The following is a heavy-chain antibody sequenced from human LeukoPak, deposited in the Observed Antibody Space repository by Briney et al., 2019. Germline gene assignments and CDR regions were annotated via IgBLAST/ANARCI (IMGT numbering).Heavy chain of an antibody. CDR2: IYYSGST. CDR3: ARDPGQQLVPEGYDY. V-gene: IGHV4-59*01. Sequence: PSETLSLTCTVSGGSISSYYWNWIRQPPGKGLEWIGYIYYSGSTNYNPSLKSRVTISVDTSENQFPLKLSSVTAADTAVYYCARDPGQQLVPEGYDYWGQGTLVTVSS. J-gene: IGHJ4*02. CDR1: GGSISSYY. D-gene: IGHD6-13*01.